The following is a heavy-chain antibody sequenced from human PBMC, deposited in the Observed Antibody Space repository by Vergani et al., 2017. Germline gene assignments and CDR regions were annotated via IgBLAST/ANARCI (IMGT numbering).Heavy chain of an antibody. CDR3: ARDTVTGSRYFDY. CDR1: GGTLSSYS. CDR2: IIPIFGTA. V-gene: IGHV1-69*13. Sequence: QVQLVQSGAEVKKPGSSVRVSCKASGGTLSSYSISWVRQAPGQGLEWMGSIIPIFGTANYAQKFQGRVTLTADESTSTAYMEVSSLRSEDTAVYYCARDTVTGSRYFDYWGQGTLVTVSS. J-gene: IGHJ4*02. D-gene: IGHD6-19*01.